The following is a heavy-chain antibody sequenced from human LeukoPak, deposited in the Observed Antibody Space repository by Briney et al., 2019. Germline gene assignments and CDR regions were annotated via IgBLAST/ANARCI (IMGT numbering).Heavy chain of an antibody. Sequence: QTGGSLRLSCAASGFTFSSYSMNWVRQAPGKGLEWVSYISSSSSTIYYADSVKGRFTISRDNAKNSLYLQMNSLRAEDTAVYYCARDSAYCGGDCGTHYFDYWGQGTLVTVSS. D-gene: IGHD2-21*02. J-gene: IGHJ4*02. CDR3: ARDSAYCGGDCGTHYFDY. V-gene: IGHV3-48*01. CDR1: GFTFSSYS. CDR2: ISSSSSTI.